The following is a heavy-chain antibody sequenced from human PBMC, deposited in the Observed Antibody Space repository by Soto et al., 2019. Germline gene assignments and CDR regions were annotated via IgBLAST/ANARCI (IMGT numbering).Heavy chain of an antibody. V-gene: IGHV6-1*01. CDR3: VRSGSGDLDY. D-gene: IGHD3-3*01. CDR1: GDSVSSNSAA. J-gene: IGHJ4*02. Sequence: SQTLSLTCAISGDSVSSNSAARNWIRQSPSRGLEFLGRTYYRSKWFYDYAVSVKSRITINPDTSKNQFSLQLNSVTPEDTAMYYCVRSGSGDLDYWGQGTLVTVSS. CDR2: TYYRSKWFY.